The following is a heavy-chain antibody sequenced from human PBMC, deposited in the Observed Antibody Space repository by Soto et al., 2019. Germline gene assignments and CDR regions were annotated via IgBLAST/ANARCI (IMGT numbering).Heavy chain of an antibody. Sequence: SVKVSCKASGGTFSSYAISWVRQAPGQGLEWMGGIIPIFGTANYAQKFQGRVTITADESTSTAYMELSSLRSEDTTVYYCASWLGYCSSTSCQIYYYGMDVWGQGTTVTVSS. CDR3: ASWLGYCSSTSCQIYYYGMDV. J-gene: IGHJ6*02. D-gene: IGHD2-2*01. CDR2: IIPIFGTA. V-gene: IGHV1-69*13. CDR1: GGTFSSYA.